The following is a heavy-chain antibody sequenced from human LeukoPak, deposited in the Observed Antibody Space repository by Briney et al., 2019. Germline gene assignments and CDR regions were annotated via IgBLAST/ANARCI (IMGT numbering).Heavy chain of an antibody. CDR1: GFTVSSNY. V-gene: IGHV3-23*01. CDR3: AKDHIQDYGDYSFDAFDI. Sequence: HPGGSLRLSCAASGFTVSSNYMSWVRQAPGKGLEWVSAISGSGGSTYYADSVKGRFTISRDNSKNTLYPQMNSLRAEDTAVYYCAKDHIQDYGDYSFDAFDIWGQGTMVTVSS. D-gene: IGHD4-17*01. CDR2: ISGSGGST. J-gene: IGHJ3*02.